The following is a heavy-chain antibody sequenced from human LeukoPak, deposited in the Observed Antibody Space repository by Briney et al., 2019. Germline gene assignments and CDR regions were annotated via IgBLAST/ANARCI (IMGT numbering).Heavy chain of an antibody. Sequence: SETLSLTCTVSGGSITNYYWTRIRQPPGKGLEWIGYISYRGNTNYNPSLKSRVTISVDGSKNQFSLNLSSVTAADTAVYYCARESSSAAAFDVWGQGTMVTVSS. CDR1: GGSITNYY. CDR2: ISYRGNT. J-gene: IGHJ3*01. D-gene: IGHD6-19*01. V-gene: IGHV4-59*01. CDR3: ARESSSAAAFDV.